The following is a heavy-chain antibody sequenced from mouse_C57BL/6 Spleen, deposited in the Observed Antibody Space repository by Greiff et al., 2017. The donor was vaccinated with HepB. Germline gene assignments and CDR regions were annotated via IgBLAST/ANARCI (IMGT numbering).Heavy chain of an antibody. J-gene: IGHJ4*01. CDR2: ISSGSSTI. CDR1: GFTFSDYG. D-gene: IGHD2-3*01. CDR3: ARGRWLLDYYAMDY. Sequence: EVQLVESGGGLVKPGGSLKLSCAASGFTFSDYGMHWVRQAPEKGLEWVAYISSGSSTIYYADTVKGRFTISRDNAKNTLFLQMTSLRSEDTAMYYCARGRWLLDYYAMDYWGQGTSVTVSS. V-gene: IGHV5-17*01.